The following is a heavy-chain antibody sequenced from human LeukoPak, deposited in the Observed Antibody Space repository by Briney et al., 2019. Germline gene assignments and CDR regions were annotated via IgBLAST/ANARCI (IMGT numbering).Heavy chain of an antibody. CDR2: ISHDGSKK. J-gene: IGHJ4*02. Sequence: GGSLRLSCAASGFAFSSYAVHWVRQAPGKGLECVAVISHDGSKKYYADFVKGRFPISRDNSKNTLYLHMNSLIPEDTAVYFCAKDWKFYYVSGSFFPDNWGQGTLVTVSS. CDR3: AKDWKFYYVSGSFFPDN. V-gene: IGHV3-30-3*01. CDR1: GFAFSSYA. D-gene: IGHD3-10*01.